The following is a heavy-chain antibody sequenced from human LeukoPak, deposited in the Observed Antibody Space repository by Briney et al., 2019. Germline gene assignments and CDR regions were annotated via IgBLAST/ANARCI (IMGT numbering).Heavy chain of an antibody. J-gene: IGHJ4*02. Sequence: GGSLRLSCAASGFTFSSYWMSWVRQAPGKGLEWVANIKQDGSEKYYVDSVKGRFTISRDNAKNSLYLQMNSLRAEDTAVYYCARDAHPDGDYFDYWGQGTLVTVSS. CDR3: ARDAHPDGDYFDY. CDR1: GFTFSSYW. V-gene: IGHV3-7*01. CDR2: IKQDGSEK. D-gene: IGHD3-10*01.